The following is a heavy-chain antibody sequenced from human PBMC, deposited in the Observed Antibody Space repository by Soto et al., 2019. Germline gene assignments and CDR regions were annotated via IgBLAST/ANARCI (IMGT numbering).Heavy chain of an antibody. CDR2: ISGSGGST. J-gene: IGHJ6*02. D-gene: IGHD2-8*01. Sequence: EVQLLESGGGLVQPGGSLRLSCAASGFTFSSYAMSWVRQAPGKGLEWVSAISGSGGSTYYADSVKGRFTISRDNSKNTLYLQMNSLRAEDTAVYYCAKGSGASVLRLYGMDVWGQGTTVNVSS. V-gene: IGHV3-23*01. CDR1: GFTFSSYA. CDR3: AKGSGASVLRLYGMDV.